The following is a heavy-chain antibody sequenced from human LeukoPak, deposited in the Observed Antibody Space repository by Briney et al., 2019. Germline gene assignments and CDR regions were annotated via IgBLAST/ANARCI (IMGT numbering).Heavy chain of an antibody. Sequence: GGSLRLSCAASGFTFTNYAMNWVRQAPGKGLEWVSVISGGSDNTYYADSVRGRFTISRDTSKNTLYLQMNNLRAEDTAVYYCAKGGAGTDLIFDFRGQGTLVTVSS. D-gene: IGHD1-14*01. CDR3: AKGGAGTDLIFDF. V-gene: IGHV3-23*01. CDR1: GFTFTNYA. J-gene: IGHJ4*02. CDR2: ISGGSDNT.